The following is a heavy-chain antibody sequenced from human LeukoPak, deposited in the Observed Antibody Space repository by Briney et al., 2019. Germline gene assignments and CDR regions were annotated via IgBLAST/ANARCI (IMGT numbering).Heavy chain of an antibody. D-gene: IGHD2-15*01. CDR2: ISAYNGNT. CDR3: ARGRAGYCSGGSCPYYFDY. Sequence: EASVKVSCKASGYTFTSYGISWVRQAPGQGLEWMGWISAYNGNTNYAQKFQGRVTMTRDTSISTAYMELSRLRSDDTAVYYCARGRAGYCSGGSCPYYFDYWGQGTLVTVSS. CDR1: GYTFTSYG. J-gene: IGHJ4*02. V-gene: IGHV1-18*01.